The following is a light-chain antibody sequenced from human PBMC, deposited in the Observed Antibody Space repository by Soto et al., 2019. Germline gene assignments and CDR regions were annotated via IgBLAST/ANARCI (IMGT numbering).Light chain of an antibody. J-gene: IGKJ5*01. Sequence: IQMTQSPSSLSASVGDRVSITCQASQDIGNYLNWYQQIPGKAPKLLIFDASNLESGVPSRFSGSGSGTDFTFTISSLQPEDIATYYCQQYETLPITFGQGTRLKIK. CDR2: DAS. V-gene: IGKV1-33*01. CDR1: QDIGNY. CDR3: QQYETLPIT.